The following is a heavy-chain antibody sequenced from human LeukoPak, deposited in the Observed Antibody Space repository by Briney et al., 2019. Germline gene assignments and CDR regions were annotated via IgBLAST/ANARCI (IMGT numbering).Heavy chain of an antibody. CDR1: GYSISSGYY. Sequence: SETLSLTCTVSGYSISSGYYWGWIRQPPGKGLEWIGSIYHSGSTYYNPSLKSRVTISVDTSKNQFSLKLSSVTAADTAVYYCARDGYIVVVPAASRERINWFDPWGQGTLVTVSS. V-gene: IGHV4-38-2*02. CDR2: IYHSGST. D-gene: IGHD2-2*01. CDR3: ARDGYIVVVPAASRERINWFDP. J-gene: IGHJ5*02.